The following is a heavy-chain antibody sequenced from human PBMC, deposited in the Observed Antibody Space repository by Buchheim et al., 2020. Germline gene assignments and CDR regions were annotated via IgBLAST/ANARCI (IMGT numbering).Heavy chain of an antibody. J-gene: IGHJ2*01. CDR1: GFSFSNYA. Sequence: EVQLLESGGGLVQPGGSLRLACEVAGFSFSNYAMSWVRQAPGKGLEWVSVISGSGGSTYYADSVKGRFTIYRDNYKNTLYLTMISLRVEETAVYYCAEGVVGNWYFDFWGRGTL. CDR2: ISGSGGST. CDR3: AEGVVGNWYFDF. D-gene: IGHD1-26*01. V-gene: IGHV3-23*01.